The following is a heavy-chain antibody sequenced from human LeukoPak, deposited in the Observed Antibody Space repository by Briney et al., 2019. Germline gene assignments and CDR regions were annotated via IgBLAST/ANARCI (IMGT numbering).Heavy chain of an antibody. V-gene: IGHV4-4*07. CDR1: GGSISSYY. J-gene: IGHJ3*02. Sequence: SETLSLTCTVSGGSISSYYWSWIRQPAGKGLEWIGRIYTSGSTNYNPSLKSRVTMSVDTSKNQFSLKLSSVTAADTAVYYCARDSPPNYYDSSGSKNAFDIWGQGTMVTVTS. CDR3: ARDSPPNYYDSSGSKNAFDI. D-gene: IGHD3-22*01. CDR2: IYTSGST.